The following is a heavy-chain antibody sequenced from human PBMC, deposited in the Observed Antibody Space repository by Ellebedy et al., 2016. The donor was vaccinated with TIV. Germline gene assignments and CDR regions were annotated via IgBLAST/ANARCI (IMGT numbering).Heavy chain of an antibody. CDR2: IKQDGSEK. CDR3: ARDQWLGRAYYFDS. J-gene: IGHJ4*02. Sequence: GESLKISCGTSGFTFSNYWMTWVRQAPGKGLEWVANIKQDGSEKYYVDSLKGRFSISRDNTKNSLYLQMNSLTDEDTAVYYCARDQWLGRAYYFDSWGQGTLVTVSS. CDR1: GFTFSNYW. V-gene: IGHV3-7*01. D-gene: IGHD6-19*01.